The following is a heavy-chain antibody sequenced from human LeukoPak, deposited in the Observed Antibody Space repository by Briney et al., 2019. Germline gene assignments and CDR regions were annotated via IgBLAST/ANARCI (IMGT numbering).Heavy chain of an antibody. CDR1: GFSLNTRGVG. J-gene: IGHJ4*02. V-gene: IGHV2-5*02. CDR3: AHRKNYYDSSVFDN. Sequence: KLSGPTLVNPTQTLTLTCTFSGFSLNTRGVGVGWIRQPPGRALEWLALIYWDDDRCYSPSLKSRLTITKDTSKNQVVLTMTNMDPVDTATYFCAHRKNYYDSSVFDNWGQGTLVTVSS. CDR2: IYWDDDR. D-gene: IGHD3-22*01.